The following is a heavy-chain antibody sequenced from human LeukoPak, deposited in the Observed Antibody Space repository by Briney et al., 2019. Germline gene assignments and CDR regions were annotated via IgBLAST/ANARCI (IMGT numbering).Heavy chain of an antibody. D-gene: IGHD6-25*01. CDR1: GGSISSSNW. CDR3: AREGIAAAGHVEYYYYMDV. J-gene: IGHJ6*03. V-gene: IGHV4-4*02. Sequence: SETLSLTCAVSGGSISSSNWWSWVRQPPGKGLEWIGEIYHSGSTNYNPSLKSRVTISVDKSKNQFSLKLSSVTAADTAVYYCAREGIAAAGHVEYYYYMDVWGKGTTVTVSS. CDR2: IYHSGST.